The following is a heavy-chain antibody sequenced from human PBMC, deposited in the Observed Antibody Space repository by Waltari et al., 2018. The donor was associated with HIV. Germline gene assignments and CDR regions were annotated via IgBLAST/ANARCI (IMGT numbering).Heavy chain of an antibody. CDR3: AREGLSGYYPFDY. Sequence: QVQLQQWGAGLLKPSETLSPSCGVYDGSFSGYYWSWIRQPPGKGLEWIGEINPSGRTNYNPSLKSRVTISLDTSRNQLSLKLTSVTAADTAVYYCAREGLSGYYPFDYWGQGTLVTVSS. V-gene: IGHV4-34*02. CDR1: DGSFSGYY. J-gene: IGHJ4*02. CDR2: INPSGRT. D-gene: IGHD3-22*01.